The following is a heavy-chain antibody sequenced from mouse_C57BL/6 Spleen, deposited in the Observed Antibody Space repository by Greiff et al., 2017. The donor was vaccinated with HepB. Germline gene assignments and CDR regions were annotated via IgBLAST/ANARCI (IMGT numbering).Heavy chain of an antibody. J-gene: IGHJ3*01. CDR2: IYPGDGDT. CDR3: AREWSGFAY. D-gene: IGHD1-1*02. CDR1: GYAFSSSW. Sequence: QVQLQQSGPELVKPGASVKISCKASGYAFSSSWMNWVKQRPGKGLEWIGRIYPGDGDTNYNGKFKGKATLTADKSSSTAYMQLSSLTSEDSAVYFCAREWSGFAYWGQGTLVTVSA. V-gene: IGHV1-82*01.